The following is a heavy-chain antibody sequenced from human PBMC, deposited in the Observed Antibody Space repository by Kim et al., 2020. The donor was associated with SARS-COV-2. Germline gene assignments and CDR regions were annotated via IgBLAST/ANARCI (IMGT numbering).Heavy chain of an antibody. V-gene: IGHV3-48*02. CDR2: ISSSSSTI. Sequence: GGSLRLSCAASGFTFSSYSMNWVRQAPGKGLEWVSYISSSSSTIYYADSVKGRFTISRDNAKNSLYLQMNSLRDEDTAVYYCAREERDSSGWYSGAYWGQGTLVTVSS. J-gene: IGHJ4*02. CDR3: AREERDSSGWYSGAY. D-gene: IGHD6-19*01. CDR1: GFTFSSYS.